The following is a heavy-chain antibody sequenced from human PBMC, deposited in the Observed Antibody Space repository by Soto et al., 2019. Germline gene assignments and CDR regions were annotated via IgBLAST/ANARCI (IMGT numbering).Heavy chain of an antibody. CDR2: IYYSGST. V-gene: IGHV4-39*01. CDR1: GGSISSSSYY. D-gene: IGHD3-3*01. Sequence: QLQLQESGPGLVKPSETLSLTCTVSGGSISSSSYYWGWIRQPPGKGLEWIGSIYYSGSTYYNPSLKSRVTISVDTSKNQFSLKLSSVTAADTAVYYCARHGHYDFWSGYYTYGYFDYWGQGTLVTVSS. J-gene: IGHJ4*02. CDR3: ARHGHYDFWSGYYTYGYFDY.